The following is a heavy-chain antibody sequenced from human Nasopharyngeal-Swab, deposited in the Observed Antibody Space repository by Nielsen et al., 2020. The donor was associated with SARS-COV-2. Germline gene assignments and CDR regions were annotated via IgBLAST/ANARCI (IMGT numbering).Heavy chain of an antibody. D-gene: IGHD3-22*01. V-gene: IGHV1-18*01. CDR2: ISAYNGNT. CDR1: GYTFTSYG. Sequence: ASVKVSCKASGYTFTSYGISWVRQAPGQGLEWMGWISAYNGNTNYAQKLQGRVTMTTDTSTSTAYMELRSLRSDDTAVYYCARDPDDSSGIYQTRRGWFDPWGQGTLVTVSS. CDR3: ARDPDDSSGIYQTRRGWFDP. J-gene: IGHJ5*02.